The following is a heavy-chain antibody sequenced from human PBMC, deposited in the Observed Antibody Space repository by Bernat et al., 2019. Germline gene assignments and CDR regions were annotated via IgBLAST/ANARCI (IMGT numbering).Heavy chain of an antibody. Sequence: QVQLVQSGAEVKKPGASVKVSCKASGYTFTSYYMHWVRQAPGQGLEWMGIINPSGGSTSYAQKFQSRVTMARDTSTRTVYMELSSLRSEDTAVYYYAREDTAGDYWGQGTLVTVSS. D-gene: IGHD5-18*01. J-gene: IGHJ4*02. V-gene: IGHV1-46*01. CDR1: GYTFTSYY. CDR2: INPSGGST. CDR3: AREDTAGDY.